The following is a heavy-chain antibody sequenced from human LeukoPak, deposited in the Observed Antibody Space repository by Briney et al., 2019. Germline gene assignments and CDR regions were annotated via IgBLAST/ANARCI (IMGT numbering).Heavy chain of an antibody. V-gene: IGHV4-4*07. CDR3: ARDHSGSYFGYFQH. CDR2: IYTSGST. Sequence: SETLSLTCTVSGGSISSYYWSWVRQSAGKGLEWIGRIYTSGSTNYNPSLKSRVTMSADTSKNQFSLKLSSVTAADTAVYYCARDHSGSYFGYFQHWGQGTLVTVSS. CDR1: GGSISSYY. D-gene: IGHD1-26*01. J-gene: IGHJ1*01.